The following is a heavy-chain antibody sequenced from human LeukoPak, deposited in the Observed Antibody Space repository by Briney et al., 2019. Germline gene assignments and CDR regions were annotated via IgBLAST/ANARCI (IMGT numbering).Heavy chain of an antibody. CDR3: ARLRVSGSYLYFFVY. V-gene: IGHV4-4*09. CDR2: ILTSGTT. J-gene: IGHJ4*02. D-gene: IGHD1-26*01. CDR1: NGSLSSYH. Sequence: SETLSLICTVSNGSLSSYHWRWVRQPPGKGLEWIGDILTSGTTNYNPSLQSRLTISVDRSKNQFPLNLGSLTAADTAVYYCARLRVSGSYLYFFVYWGQGTLVTVS.